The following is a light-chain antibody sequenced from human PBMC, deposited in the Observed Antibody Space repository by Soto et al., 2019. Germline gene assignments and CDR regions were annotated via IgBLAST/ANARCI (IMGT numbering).Light chain of an antibody. V-gene: IGLV2-23*01. Sequence: HSALTQPASVSGSPGQSITISCTGTSSDVGSYNLVSWYQQHPGKAPKLMIYKGSKRPSGVSNRFSGSKSGNTASLTISGLQAEDEADYYCCSYAGSSTVVFGGGTKVTVL. CDR3: CSYAGSSTVV. CDR1: SSDVGSYNL. CDR2: KGS. J-gene: IGLJ2*01.